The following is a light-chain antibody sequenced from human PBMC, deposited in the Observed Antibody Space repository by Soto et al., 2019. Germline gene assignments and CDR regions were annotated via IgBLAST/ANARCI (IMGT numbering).Light chain of an antibody. Sequence: QSVLTQPPSVSAAPGQKVTISCSGTSSDVGAYNYVSWYQQHPAKAPKLMIYDVSNRPSGVSDRFSGSKSGNTASLTISGLQAEDEADYYCYSYTSSSTYVFGSGTKVTVL. CDR1: SSDVGAYNY. V-gene: IGLV2-14*01. CDR2: DVS. CDR3: YSYTSSSTYV. J-gene: IGLJ1*01.